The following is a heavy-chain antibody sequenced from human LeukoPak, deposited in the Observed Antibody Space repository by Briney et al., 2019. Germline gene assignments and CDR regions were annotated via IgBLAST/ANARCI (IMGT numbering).Heavy chain of an antibody. J-gene: IGHJ3*02. CDR2: ISSSGSTI. CDR3: ARDSGSYSYDAYDI. V-gene: IGHV3-11*01. Sequence: GGSLRLSCTASGFTFSDYYMSWIRQAPGKGLEGVSYISSSGSTIWYADSVKGRFTISRDNAKSSLYLQMNSLRAEDTAVYYCARDSGSYSYDAYDIWGKGTMVTVSS. D-gene: IGHD1-26*01. CDR1: GFTFSDYY.